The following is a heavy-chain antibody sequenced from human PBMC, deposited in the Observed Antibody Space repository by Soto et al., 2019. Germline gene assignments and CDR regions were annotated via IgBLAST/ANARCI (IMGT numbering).Heavy chain of an antibody. Sequence: SETLSLTCTVTGDSISSRIYYWGWIRQPPGKGLDWIGSIYCSGSTYNNPSLRSRVSMSIDTSKDQFYLNLKSVTAADTAVYYCAKQMYTSDWSPTFDYWGQGTLVNVSS. CDR1: GDSISSRIYY. D-gene: IGHD6-19*01. CDR3: AKQMYTSDWSPTFDY. J-gene: IGHJ4*02. V-gene: IGHV4-39*01. CDR2: IYCSGST.